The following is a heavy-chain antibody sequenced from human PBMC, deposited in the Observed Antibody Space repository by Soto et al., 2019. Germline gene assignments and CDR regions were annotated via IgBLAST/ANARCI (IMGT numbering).Heavy chain of an antibody. V-gene: IGHV1-69*01. J-gene: IGHJ6*02. CDR1: GGTFSSYA. Sequence: QVQLVQSGAEVKKPGSSVKVSCKASGGTFSSYAISWVRQAPGHGLEWMGGIIPIFGTANYAQKFQGRVTITADESTSTAYMELSSLRSEDTAVYYWAGERIAAAGGYYYGMDVWGQGTTVTVSS. D-gene: IGHD6-13*01. CDR3: AGERIAAAGGYYYGMDV. CDR2: IIPIFGTA.